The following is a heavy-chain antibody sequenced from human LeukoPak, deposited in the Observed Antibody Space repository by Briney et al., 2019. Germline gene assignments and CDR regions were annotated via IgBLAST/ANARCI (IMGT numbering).Heavy chain of an antibody. Sequence: GGSLRLSCAASGFTFSSYAMRWVRQAPGKGLEWVAVISYDGSNKYYADSVKGRFTISRDNSKNTLYLQMNSLRAEDTAVYYCARARMFEGVTMIVRYWGQGTLVTVSS. CDR2: ISYDGSNK. V-gene: IGHV3-30*04. CDR1: GFTFSSYA. J-gene: IGHJ4*02. CDR3: ARARMFEGVTMIVRY. D-gene: IGHD3-22*01.